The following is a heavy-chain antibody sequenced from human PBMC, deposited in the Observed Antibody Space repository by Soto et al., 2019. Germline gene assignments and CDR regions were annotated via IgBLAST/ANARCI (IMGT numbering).Heavy chain of an antibody. Sequence: ATLCLTCTVSGGSISSASYYWGWIRQPPGKGLEWIGSIYYSGSTYYNPSLKSRVTISVDTSKNQFSLKLSSVTAADTAIYYCARGYGDYPTWGQGTPVTVSS. J-gene: IGHJ5*02. CDR3: ARGYGDYPT. D-gene: IGHD4-17*01. V-gene: IGHV4-39*01. CDR2: IYYSGST. CDR1: GGSISSASYY.